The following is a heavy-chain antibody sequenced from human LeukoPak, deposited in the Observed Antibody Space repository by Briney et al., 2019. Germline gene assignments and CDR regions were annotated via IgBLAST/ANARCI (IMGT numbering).Heavy chain of an antibody. CDR1: GFTFSSYA. D-gene: IGHD3-10*01. J-gene: IGHJ4*02. CDR3: SKDAVAPGSGGDYFDE. Sequence: GGSLRLSCAASGFTFSSYAMTWIRQAPGKGLEWVSSTVANGGRTYYADSVKGRFTISRDNSKNTLFLQMTSLRAEDTALYYCSKDAVAPGSGGDYFDEWGQGTLVTVSS. CDR2: TVANGGRT. V-gene: IGHV3-23*01.